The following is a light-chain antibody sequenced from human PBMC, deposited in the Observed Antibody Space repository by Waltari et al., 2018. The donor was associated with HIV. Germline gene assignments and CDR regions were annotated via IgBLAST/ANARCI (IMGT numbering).Light chain of an antibody. V-gene: IGLV3-25*03. CDR2: KGT. CDR1: ALPQQY. J-gene: IGLJ3*02. CDR3: QSADSNASLWV. Sequence: SYELTQPPSAPVSPGQTASTTCSGDALPQQYTDWYQQRPGQAPVLVIYKGTERPSGIPERFSGSSSGTTATLTIIGVQAQDVADYHCQSADSNASLWVFGGGTKLTVL.